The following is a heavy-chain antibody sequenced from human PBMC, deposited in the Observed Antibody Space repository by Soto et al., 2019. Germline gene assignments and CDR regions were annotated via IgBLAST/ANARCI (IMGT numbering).Heavy chain of an antibody. CDR1: GYTFTNYY. CDR3: ASGRDRGSSESSFAY. Sequence: QVPLVQSGAEVKKPGASMKVSCKASGYTFTNYYIYWVRQAPGQGLEWMGWIYPTDGGTNYAQKFQGRVTMTRDTSISTADMELSRLSSDDTAVYYCASGRDRGSSESSFAYWGQGTLVTVSS. D-gene: IGHD6-6*01. CDR2: IYPTDGGT. J-gene: IGHJ4*02. V-gene: IGHV1-2*02.